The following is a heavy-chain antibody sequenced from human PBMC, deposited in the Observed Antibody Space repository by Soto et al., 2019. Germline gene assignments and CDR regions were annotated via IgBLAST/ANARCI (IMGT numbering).Heavy chain of an antibody. J-gene: IGHJ3*02. CDR3: ARDSPEMVVTAIGLKWARAFDI. D-gene: IGHD2-21*02. V-gene: IGHV4-59*01. Sequence: QVQLQESGPGLVKPSETLSLTCTVSGGSISSYYWSWIRQPPGKGLEWIGYIYYSGSTNYNPSLMSRVTISVDTSKHQFSPKLSSVTAADTAVYYCARDSPEMVVTAIGLKWARAFDIWGQGTMVTVSS. CDR1: GGSISSYY. CDR2: IYYSGST.